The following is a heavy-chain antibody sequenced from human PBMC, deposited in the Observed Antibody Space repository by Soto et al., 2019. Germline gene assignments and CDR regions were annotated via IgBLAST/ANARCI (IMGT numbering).Heavy chain of an antibody. Sequence: SETLSLTCAVYGGSFSGYYWSWIRQPPGKGLEWIGEINHSGSTNYNPSLKSRVTISVDTSKNQFSLKLSSVTAVDTAVYYCARATQRLARWFDPWGQGTLVTVS. CDR1: GGSFSGYY. V-gene: IGHV4-34*01. CDR2: INHSGST. J-gene: IGHJ5*02. CDR3: ARATQRLARWFDP. D-gene: IGHD3-3*02.